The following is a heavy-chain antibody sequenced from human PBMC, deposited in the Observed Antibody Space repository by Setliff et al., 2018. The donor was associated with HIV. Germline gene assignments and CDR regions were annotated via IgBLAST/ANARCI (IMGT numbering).Heavy chain of an antibody. CDR3: AATYCRGGGRDCPQMYDY. Sequence: PSETLSLTCTVSGESISGSSYSWGWIRQPPGKGLEWIGEINYSGTTNHNPFLKSRVTISVDTSKKQFSLKLNSVTAADSAIYYCAATYCRGGGRDCPQMYDYWGQGSLVTVSS. J-gene: IGHJ4*02. D-gene: IGHD2-15*01. V-gene: IGHV4-39*07. CDR2: INYSGTT. CDR1: GESISGSSYS.